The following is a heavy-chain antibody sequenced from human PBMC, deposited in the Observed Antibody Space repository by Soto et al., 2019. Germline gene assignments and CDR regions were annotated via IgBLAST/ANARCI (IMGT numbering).Heavy chain of an antibody. J-gene: IGHJ4*02. D-gene: IGHD3-9*01. CDR3: AKDIERYFDWSQFDY. Sequence: GGSLRLSCAASGFTFSSYGMHWVRQAPGKGLEWVAVISYDGSNKYYADSVKGRFTISRDNSKNTLYLQMNSLRAEDTAVYYCAKDIERYFDWSQFDYWGQGTMVTVYS. CDR1: GFTFSSYG. CDR2: ISYDGSNK. V-gene: IGHV3-30*18.